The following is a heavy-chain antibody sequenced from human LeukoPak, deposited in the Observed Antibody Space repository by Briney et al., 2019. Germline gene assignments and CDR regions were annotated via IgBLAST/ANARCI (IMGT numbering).Heavy chain of an antibody. Sequence: GGSLRLCCAASGFTFSSYWMHWVRQAPGKGLVWVSRINTDGTYTSYADSVKGRLTISRDNAKNTLYLQMNSLRADDTAVYYCARDTFGGDDLWGQGTLVTVSS. CDR3: ARDTFGGDDL. D-gene: IGHD3-16*01. V-gene: IGHV3-74*01. CDR2: INTDGTYT. J-gene: IGHJ5*02. CDR1: GFTFSSYW.